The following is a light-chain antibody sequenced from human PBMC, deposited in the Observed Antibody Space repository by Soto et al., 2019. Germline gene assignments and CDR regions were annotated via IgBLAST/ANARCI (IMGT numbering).Light chain of an antibody. Sequence: EIVLTQSPATLSLSPGEGATLSCRASQSVSRYLAWYQQKPGQAPRLLIYGTSCRATGIPDRFSGSGSGTDFTLTISRLEPEDFAVYYCQQYGGSGITFGQGGRLEVK. CDR3: QQYGGSGIT. J-gene: IGKJ5*01. V-gene: IGKV3-20*01. CDR1: QSVSRY. CDR2: GTS.